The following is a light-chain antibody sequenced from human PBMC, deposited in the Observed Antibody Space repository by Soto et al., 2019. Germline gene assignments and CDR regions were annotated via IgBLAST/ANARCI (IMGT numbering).Light chain of an antibody. CDR3: SSYTSSSSVV. J-gene: IGLJ2*01. CDR1: SSDIGGYNY. V-gene: IGLV2-14*01. CDR2: EVS. Sequence: QSVLTQPPSASGSHGQSVTISCTGTSSDIGGYNYVSWYQQHPGKAPKLMIYEVSNRPSGVSNRFSGSKSGNTASLTISGLQAEDEADYYCSSYTSSSSVVFGGGTKLTVL.